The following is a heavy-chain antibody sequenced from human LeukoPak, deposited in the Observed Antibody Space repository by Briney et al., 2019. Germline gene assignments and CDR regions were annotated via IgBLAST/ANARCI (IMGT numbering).Heavy chain of an antibody. V-gene: IGHV1-69*05. CDR1: GGTFSSYA. CDR3: ARCRIVLIDTAMVNGYFDY. D-gene: IGHD5-18*01. CDR2: IIPIFGTA. J-gene: IGHJ4*02. Sequence: GASVKVSCKASGGTFSSYAISWVRQAPGQGLEWMGRIIPIFGTANYAQKFQGRVTITTDESTSTAYMELRSLRSEDTAVYYCARCRIVLIDTAMVNGYFDYWGQGTLATVSS.